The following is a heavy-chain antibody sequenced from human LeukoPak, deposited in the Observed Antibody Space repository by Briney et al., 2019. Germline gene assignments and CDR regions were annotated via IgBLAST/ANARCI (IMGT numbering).Heavy chain of an antibody. CDR1: RFTFSDYY. CDR2: ISGDGADT. V-gene: IGHV3-23*01. CDR3: ARRDSSGTGAFDI. D-gene: IGHD1-1*01. J-gene: IGHJ3*02. Sequence: GGSLRLSCAASRFTFSDYYMSWVRQAPGKGLEWVSAISGDGADTYYADSVRGRFTISRDNSKNTLYLQMNSLRAEDTAVYSCARRDSSGTGAFDIWGQGTMVTVSS.